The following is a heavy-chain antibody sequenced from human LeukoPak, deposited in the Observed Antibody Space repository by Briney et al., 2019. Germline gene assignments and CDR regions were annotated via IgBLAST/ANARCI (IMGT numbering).Heavy chain of an antibody. CDR1: GFTFSSYE. CDR2: ISSSGSTI. J-gene: IGHJ4*02. CDR3: ARKDSSGYYSFLDY. V-gene: IGHV3-48*03. D-gene: IGHD3-22*01. Sequence: GGSLRLSCAASGFTFSSYEMNWVRQAPGKGLEWVSYISSSGSTIYYADSVKGRFTISRDNAKNSLYLQMNSLRAEDTAVYYCARKDSSGYYSFLDYWGQGTLVTVSS.